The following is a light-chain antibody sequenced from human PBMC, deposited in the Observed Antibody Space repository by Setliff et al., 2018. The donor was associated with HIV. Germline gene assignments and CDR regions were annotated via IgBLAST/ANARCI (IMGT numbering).Light chain of an antibody. CDR1: SSDIGGYDY. CDR3: ISYADSSALYV. Sequence: QSALTQPASVSGSPGQSITISCTGTSSDIGGYDYVSWYQQHPDTAPKVIIYEVSNRPSGVSNRFSGSKSGNTASLTISGLLAEDEADYYCISYADSSALYVFGSGT. J-gene: IGLJ1*01. CDR2: EVS. V-gene: IGLV2-14*01.